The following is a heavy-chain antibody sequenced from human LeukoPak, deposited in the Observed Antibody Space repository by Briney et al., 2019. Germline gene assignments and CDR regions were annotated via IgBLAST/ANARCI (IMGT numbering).Heavy chain of an antibody. V-gene: IGHV3-43*02. J-gene: IGHJ4*02. CDR3: AKEAGLIRFLEWLPDY. CDR1: GLSFADYA. D-gene: IGHD3-3*01. Sequence: KAGGSLRLSCAASGLSFADYAMHCARQAPGKGLEWVSLIRGDCGSTYDAVSVKGRFTISRDNSKNSLYLRMNSLRTEDTALYYCAKEAGLIRFLEWLPDYWGQGTLVTVSS. CDR2: IRGDCGST.